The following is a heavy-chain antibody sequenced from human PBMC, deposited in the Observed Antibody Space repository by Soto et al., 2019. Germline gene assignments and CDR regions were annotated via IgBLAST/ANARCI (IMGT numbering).Heavy chain of an antibody. D-gene: IGHD2-21*02. CDR3: AKDLEMGDYDYYYGMDV. CDR2: ISGSGGST. J-gene: IGHJ6*02. V-gene: IGHV3-23*01. CDR1: GFTFSSYA. Sequence: GGSLRLSCAASGFTFSSYAMSWVRQAPGKGLEWVSAISGSGGSTYYADSVKGRFTISRDNSKNTLYLQMNSLRAEDTAVYYCAKDLEMGDYDYYYGMDVWGQGTTVTVSS.